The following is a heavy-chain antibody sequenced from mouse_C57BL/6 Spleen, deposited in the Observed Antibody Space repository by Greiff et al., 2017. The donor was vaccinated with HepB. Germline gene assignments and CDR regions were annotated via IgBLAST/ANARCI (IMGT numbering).Heavy chain of an antibody. CDR3: ARCGILRVGYFDV. V-gene: IGHV1-55*01. CDR2: IYPGSGST. CDR1: GYTFTSYW. Sequence: VQLQQSGAELVKPGASVKMSCKASGYTFTSYWITWVKQRPGQGLEWIGDIYPGSGSTNYNEKFKSKATLTVDTSSSTAYMQLSSLTSEDSAVYYCARCGILRVGYFDVWGTGTTVTVSS. J-gene: IGHJ1*03. D-gene: IGHD1-1*01.